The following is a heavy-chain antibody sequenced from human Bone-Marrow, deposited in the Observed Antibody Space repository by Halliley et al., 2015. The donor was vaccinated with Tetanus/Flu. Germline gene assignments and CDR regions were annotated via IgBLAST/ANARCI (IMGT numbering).Heavy chain of an antibody. V-gene: IGHV3-23*01. J-gene: IGHJ6*02. D-gene: IGHD3-10*01. Sequence: VSVISDSGGSAYYADSVKGRFTSSRDNSKNTLFLQMNSLRVEDTAIYYCAKSRITSVYDGFDVWGQGTTVTASS. CDR2: ISDSGGSA. CDR3: AKSRITSVYDGFDV.